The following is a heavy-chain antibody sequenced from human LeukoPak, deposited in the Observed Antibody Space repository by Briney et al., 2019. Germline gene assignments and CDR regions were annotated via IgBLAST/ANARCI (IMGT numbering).Heavy chain of an antibody. CDR1: GYTFTGYY. Sequence: GASVKVSCKASGYTFTGYYTHWVRQAPGQGLEWMGRIIPILGIANYAQKFQGRVTITADKSTSTAYMELSSLRSEDTAVYYCARVMGYCSSTSCYMNYGMDVWGQGTTVTVSS. J-gene: IGHJ6*02. V-gene: IGHV1-69*04. CDR3: ARVMGYCSSTSCYMNYGMDV. CDR2: IIPILGIA. D-gene: IGHD2-2*02.